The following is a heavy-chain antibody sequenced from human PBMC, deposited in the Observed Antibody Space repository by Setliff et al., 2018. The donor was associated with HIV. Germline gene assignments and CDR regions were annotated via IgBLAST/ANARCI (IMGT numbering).Heavy chain of an antibody. CDR2: IYHTGST. CDR3: ARGTRGTDY. CDR1: GGTFSGYY. J-gene: IGHJ4*02. Sequence: PSQTLSLTCAVYGGTFSGYYWGWIRQPPGNGLEWIGSIYHTGSTYYKPSLKSRVTISVDTSKNQFSLKLSSVTAADLAVYYCARGTRGTDYWGQGTLVTVSS. D-gene: IGHD1-1*01. V-gene: IGHV4-34*01.